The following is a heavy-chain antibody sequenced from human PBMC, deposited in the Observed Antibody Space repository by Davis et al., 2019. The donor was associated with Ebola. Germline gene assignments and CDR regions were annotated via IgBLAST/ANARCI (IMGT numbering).Heavy chain of an antibody. CDR1: GFTFSDYY. Sequence: PGGSLRLSCAASGFTFSDYYMSWIRQAPGKGLEWVANIKQDGSEKYYVDSVKGRFTISRDNAKNSLYLQMNSLRAEDTAVYYCARGDDFWSGYYRDYFDYWGQGTLVTVSS. V-gene: IGHV3-7*01. CDR3: ARGDDFWSGYYRDYFDY. CDR2: IKQDGSEK. D-gene: IGHD3-3*01. J-gene: IGHJ4*02.